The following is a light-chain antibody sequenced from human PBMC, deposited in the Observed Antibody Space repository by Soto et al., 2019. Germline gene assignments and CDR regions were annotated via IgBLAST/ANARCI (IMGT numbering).Light chain of an antibody. CDR3: FSYAGDSVYV. V-gene: IGLV2-23*02. CDR1: NSDVGSYNL. Sequence: QSVLAQPASVSGSPRQWITISCTGTNSDVGSYNLVSWFQQHPGKAPKLVIYEVTKRPSGVSDRFSGSKSGNTASLTISGLQAEDEADYYCFSYAGDSVYVFGTGTKLTVL. CDR2: EVT. J-gene: IGLJ1*01.